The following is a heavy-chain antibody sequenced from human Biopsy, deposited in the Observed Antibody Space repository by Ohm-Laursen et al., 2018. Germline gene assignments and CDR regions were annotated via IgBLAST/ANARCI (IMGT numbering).Heavy chain of an antibody. D-gene: IGHD6-19*01. Sequence: TLSLTCTVSGGSMSDHYWSWLRQTPGRGLEGFGSIYYTGKTTYNPSLESRITISVDTSKNKFSLQLDSMTAADTAVYYCGRVWLWRGYGMDVWGQGTTVTVSS. CDR1: GGSMSDHY. CDR3: GRVWLWRGYGMDV. CDR2: IYYTGKT. J-gene: IGHJ6*02. V-gene: IGHV4-59*11.